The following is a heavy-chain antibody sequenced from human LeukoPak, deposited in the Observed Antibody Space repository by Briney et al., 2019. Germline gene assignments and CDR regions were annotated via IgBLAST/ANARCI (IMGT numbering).Heavy chain of an antibody. CDR1: GYSFTSYW. D-gene: IGHD6-19*01. CDR3: ARQSDSSGWLGGDYFDY. CDR2: IYPGGSDT. Sequence: GESLKISCKGSGYSFTSYWIGWVRQMPGKGLEWMGIIYPGGSDTRYSPSFQGQVTISADKSISTAYLQWSSLKASDTAMYYCARQSDSSGWLGGDYFDYWGQGTLVTVSS. J-gene: IGHJ4*02. V-gene: IGHV5-51*01.